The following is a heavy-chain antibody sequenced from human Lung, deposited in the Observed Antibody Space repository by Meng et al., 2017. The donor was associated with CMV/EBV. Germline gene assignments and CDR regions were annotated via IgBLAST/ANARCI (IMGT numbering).Heavy chain of an antibody. J-gene: IGHJ4*02. V-gene: IGHV4-59*01. CDR3: ASWGYSSSWYYFDY. D-gene: IGHD6-13*01. Sequence: SXTLSLXCTVSGGSISSYYWSWIRQPPGKGLEWIGYIYYSGSANYNPSLKSRVTISVDTSKNQFSLKLSSVTAAETAVYYCASWGYSSSWYYFDYWGQGTLVTVSS. CDR1: GGSISSYY. CDR2: IYYSGSA.